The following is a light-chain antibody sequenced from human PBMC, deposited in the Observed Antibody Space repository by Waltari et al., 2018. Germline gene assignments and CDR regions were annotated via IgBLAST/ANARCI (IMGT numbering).Light chain of an antibody. CDR2: QDI. CDR3: QAGDSTSYVV. Sequence: SYELTQPPSVSVSPGQTASITCPGDRLGNKFASWYQQTPGQSPVLVIYQDIKRPSGIPERFSGSISGNTATLTISEAQAVDEADYYCQAGDSTSYVVFGGGTKLTVL. CDR1: RLGNKF. V-gene: IGLV3-1*01. J-gene: IGLJ2*01.